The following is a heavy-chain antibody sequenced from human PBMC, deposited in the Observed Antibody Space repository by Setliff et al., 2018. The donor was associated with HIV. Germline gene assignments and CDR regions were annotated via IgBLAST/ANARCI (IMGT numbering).Heavy chain of an antibody. CDR3: ATLWLLYYDF. CDR1: GYTFTDYY. V-gene: IGHV1-69-2*01. Sequence: GASVKVSCKASGYTFTDYYMHWVQQAPGKGLEWMGQIYPKNGETVYAEKFYGRLTITADTSADTTYLELTSLRSDDTAVYYCATLWLLYYDFWGQGTLVTVSS. J-gene: IGHJ4*02. CDR2: IYPKNGET. D-gene: IGHD3-10*01.